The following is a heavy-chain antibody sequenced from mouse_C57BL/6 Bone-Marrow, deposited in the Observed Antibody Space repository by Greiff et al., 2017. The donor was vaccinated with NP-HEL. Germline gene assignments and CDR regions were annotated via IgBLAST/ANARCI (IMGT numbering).Heavy chain of an antibody. Sequence: VQLQQSGPELVKPGASVKISCKASGYTFTDYYMNWVKQSHGKSLEWIGDINPNNGGTSYNQKFKGKATLTVDKSSSTAYMELRSLTSEDSAVYYCALINWDGAWFAYWGQGTLVTVSA. V-gene: IGHV1-26*01. CDR1: GYTFTDYY. CDR2: INPNNGGT. J-gene: IGHJ3*01. D-gene: IGHD4-1*01. CDR3: ALINWDGAWFAY.